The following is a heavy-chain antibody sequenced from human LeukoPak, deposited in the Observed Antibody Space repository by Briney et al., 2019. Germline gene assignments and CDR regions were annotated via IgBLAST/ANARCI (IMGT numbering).Heavy chain of an antibody. V-gene: IGHV4-34*01. CDR1: GGSFSGYY. J-gene: IGHJ6*02. CDR2: INHSGST. CDR3: ARGESVVVPAARYYYYYGMDV. D-gene: IGHD2-2*01. Sequence: SETLSLTCAVYGGSFSGYYWSWIRQPPGKGLEGIGEINHSGSTNYNPALKRRGTISVETCKKQCSLKVGAVTAADTAVYYCARGESVVVPAARYYYYYGMDVWGQGTTVTVSS.